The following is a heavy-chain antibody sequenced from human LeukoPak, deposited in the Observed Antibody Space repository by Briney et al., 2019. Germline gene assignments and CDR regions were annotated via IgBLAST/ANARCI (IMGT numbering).Heavy chain of an antibody. D-gene: IGHD3-10*01. Sequence: PGGSLRLSCAASGFTFSTYWMSWVRQVPGKGLEWVPTINQDGSEKYYVDSVKGRFTFSRDNAKNSVYLQMNSLRVEDTAVYHCARSGPYHLPPRPRDYGGQGTLVTVSS. V-gene: IGHV3-7*01. CDR2: INQDGSEK. CDR1: GFTFSTYW. J-gene: IGHJ4*02. CDR3: ARSGPYHLPPRPRDY.